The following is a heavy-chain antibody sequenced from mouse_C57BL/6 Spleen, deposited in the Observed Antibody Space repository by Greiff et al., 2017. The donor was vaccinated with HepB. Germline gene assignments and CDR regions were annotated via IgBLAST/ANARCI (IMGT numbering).Heavy chain of an antibody. V-gene: IGHV1-18*01. CDR1: GYTFTDYN. CDR2: INPNNGGT. CDR3: ARWGYDYDRYFDV. J-gene: IGHJ1*03. Sequence: LVEPGASVKIPCKASGYTFTDYNMDWVKQSHGKSLEWIGDINPNNGGTIYNQKFKGKATLTVDKSSSTAYMELRSLTSEDTAVYYCARWGYDYDRYFDVWGTGTTVTVSS. D-gene: IGHD2-4*01.